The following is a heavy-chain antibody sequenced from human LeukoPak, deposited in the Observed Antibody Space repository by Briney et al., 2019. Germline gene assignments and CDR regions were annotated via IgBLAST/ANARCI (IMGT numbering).Heavy chain of an antibody. Sequence: ASVKVSCKASGYTFTSHDIIWVRQATGQGLEWVGWMNLNTGNTVYAQKFRGRVTMTRDTSISTAYMELSSLTSEDTAVYYCARNRNGLDPWGQGTLVTVSS. CDR1: GYTFTSHD. J-gene: IGHJ5*02. D-gene: IGHD2-8*01. CDR3: ARNRNGLDP. V-gene: IGHV1-8*01. CDR2: MNLNTGNT.